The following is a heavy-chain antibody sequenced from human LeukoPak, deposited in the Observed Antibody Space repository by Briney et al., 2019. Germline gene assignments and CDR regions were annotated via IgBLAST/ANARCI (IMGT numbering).Heavy chain of an antibody. CDR1: GFTVSSNY. D-gene: IGHD3-9*01. CDR2: IYSGGST. V-gene: IGHV3-66*02. J-gene: IGHJ5*02. Sequence: GGSLRLSCAASGFTVSSNYMSWVRQAPGKGLEWVSVIYSGGSTYYADSVKGRFTISRDNSKNTLYLQMNSLRAEDTAVYYCARERYDILTGYEGGFDPWGQGTLVTVSS. CDR3: ARERYDILTGYEGGFDP.